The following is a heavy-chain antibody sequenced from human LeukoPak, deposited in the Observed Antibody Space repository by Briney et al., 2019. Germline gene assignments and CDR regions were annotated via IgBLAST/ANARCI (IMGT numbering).Heavy chain of an antibody. CDR1: GFTFSDYW. D-gene: IGHD1-7*01. V-gene: IGHV3-11*04. Sequence: GGSLRLSCAASGFTFSDYWMSWIRRARGKGLEWVSYISCSGSTIYYSNSGKGRYTISRDQDKNSLYRQMNSLRAEDTAVYYCPRSPTGTTPHNGLDYWGQGTLVSVSS. J-gene: IGHJ4*02. CDR3: PRSPTGTTPHNGLDY. CDR2: ISCSGSTI.